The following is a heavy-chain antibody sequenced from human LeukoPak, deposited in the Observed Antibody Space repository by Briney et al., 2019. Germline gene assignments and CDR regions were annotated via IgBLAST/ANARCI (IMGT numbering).Heavy chain of an antibody. CDR3: AKSGNSPYYYYYYMDV. CDR2: ISGSGGST. CDR1: GFTFSSYA. Sequence: GGSLRLSCAASGFTFSSYAMSWVRQAPGKGLEWVSAISGSGGSTYYADSVKGRFTISRDNSKNTLYLQMNSLRAEDTAVYYCAKSGNSPYYYYYYMDVWGKGTTVTVSS. D-gene: IGHD4-23*01. V-gene: IGHV3-23*01. J-gene: IGHJ6*03.